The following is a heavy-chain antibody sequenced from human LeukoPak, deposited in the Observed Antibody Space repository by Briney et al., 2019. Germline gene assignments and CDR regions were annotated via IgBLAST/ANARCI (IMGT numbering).Heavy chain of an antibody. V-gene: IGHV3-23*01. CDR1: GFSFSSYT. D-gene: IGHD1-26*01. J-gene: IGHJ4*02. CDR2: ISGNGAST. Sequence: GGSLRLSCAASGFSFSSYTMNWVRQAPGEGLQWVSAISGNGASTYYADSVKGRFTISRDNSRNTVYLQMNSLRDEDTARYYCAKDTYNKVGAPQNWGQGTLVIVSS. CDR3: AKDTYNKVGAPQN.